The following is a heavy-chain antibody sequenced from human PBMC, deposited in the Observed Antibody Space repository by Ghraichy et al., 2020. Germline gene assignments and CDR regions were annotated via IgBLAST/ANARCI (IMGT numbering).Heavy chain of an antibody. V-gene: IGHV4-38-2*01. CDR3: AGRWSWGSHYRAFDF. J-gene: IGHJ2*01. D-gene: IGHD3-10*01. Sequence: SETPSLTCAVSGYSISSGYYWGWIRQPPGKGLEWIGTLYHSGITLYNSSLKSRVTVSVDTSENQFSLQLTSVTAADTAVYYCAGRWSWGSHYRAFDFWGRGTLVTVSS. CDR1: GYSISSGYY. CDR2: LYHSGIT.